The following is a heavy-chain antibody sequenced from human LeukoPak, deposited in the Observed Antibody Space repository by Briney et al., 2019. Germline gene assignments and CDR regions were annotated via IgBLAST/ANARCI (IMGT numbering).Heavy chain of an antibody. CDR1: GFTFNTYW. CDR3: TRGRGPVPTVTPPGLFDC. V-gene: IGHV3-74*01. J-gene: IGHJ4*02. D-gene: IGHD4-17*01. CDR2: ITGDGGGT. Sequence: GGSLRLSCATSGFTFNTYWMHWVRPAPGKGLVWVARITGDGGGTSYADSVKGRFTISRDNAKNTLYLQMNSLRAEDTAVYYCTRGRGPVPTVTPPGLFDCWGQGTLVTVSS.